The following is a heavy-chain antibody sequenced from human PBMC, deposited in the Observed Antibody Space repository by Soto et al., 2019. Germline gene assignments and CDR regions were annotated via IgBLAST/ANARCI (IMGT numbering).Heavy chain of an antibody. Sequence: PSETLSLTCAFSGCSIRSSTCSWGWIRQPPGKGLEWIGGIYYSGSTYYNPSLQSRVTISVDTSKNQFSLKLSSVTAADTAVYYCARDGSSGYWGVVYWAKGTLVTVS. J-gene: IGHJ4*02. CDR3: ARDGSSGYWGVVY. CDR2: IYYSGST. V-gene: IGHV4-39*07. D-gene: IGHD3-22*01. CDR1: GCSIRSSTCS.